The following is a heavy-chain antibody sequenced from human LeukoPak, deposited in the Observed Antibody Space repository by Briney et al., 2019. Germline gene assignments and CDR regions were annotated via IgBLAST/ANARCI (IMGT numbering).Heavy chain of an antibody. CDR2: ISSSSSYI. V-gene: IGHV3-21*01. D-gene: IGHD5-18*01. J-gene: IGHJ3*02. Sequence: PGGSLRLSCAASGFTYSSYWMHWVGQPPAKGGEWVSSISSSSSYIYYADSVKGRFNISRDNAKNSLYLQMNSLRAEDTAVYYCARDGTAMVRDAFDIWGQGTMVTVSS. CDR1: GFTYSSYW. CDR3: ARDGTAMVRDAFDI.